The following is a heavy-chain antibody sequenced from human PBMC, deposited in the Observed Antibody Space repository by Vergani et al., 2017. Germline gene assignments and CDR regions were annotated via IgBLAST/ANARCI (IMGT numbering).Heavy chain of an antibody. Sequence: EVQLVESGGGIVKPGGSLRLSCGASGFSFRNAWMNWVRRTPGKGLDGVGRIKSTFARGTKDYAAAVKWRYPISRENSKNTLFLQMNGLKTEDIGVYYCTTDPLYCGYGSCYSLRDHNYYGMDVWGQGTTVTVSS. J-gene: IGHJ6*02. D-gene: IGHD3-10*01. CDR1: GFSFRNAW. CDR2: IKSTFARGTK. V-gene: IGHV3-15*07. CDR3: TTDPLYCGYGSCYSLRDHNYYGMDV.